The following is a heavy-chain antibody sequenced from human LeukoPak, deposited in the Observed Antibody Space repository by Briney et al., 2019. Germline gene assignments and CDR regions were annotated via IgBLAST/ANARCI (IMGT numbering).Heavy chain of an antibody. CDR1: GFTFNTYA. CDR2: ISYDGSYD. Sequence: GGSLRLSCAASGFTFNTYAMHWVRQAPGKGLEWVAVISYDGSYDFSGDSVKGRLTISRDNAKNSLYLQMNSLRAEDTAVYYCARGDIEDVWGKGTTVTVSS. D-gene: IGHD2-15*01. J-gene: IGHJ6*04. CDR3: ARGDIEDV. V-gene: IGHV3-30*03.